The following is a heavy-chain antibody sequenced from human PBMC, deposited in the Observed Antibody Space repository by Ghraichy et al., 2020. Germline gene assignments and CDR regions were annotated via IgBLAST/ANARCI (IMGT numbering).Heavy chain of an antibody. D-gene: IGHD2-21*01. CDR1: GSAITFYT. Sequence: GGSLRLSCSASGSAITFYTMTWFRRAPGKGLEWVSLIGYTGTSTYYADSVKGRFTVSRDNAKNSLYLQMNSLRVEDTAVYYCARESSNCGSECNTYYFDFWTHGAPVTVSS. CDR2: IGYTGTST. J-gene: IGHJ4*01. CDR3: ARESSNCGSECNTYYFDF. V-gene: IGHV3-21*01.